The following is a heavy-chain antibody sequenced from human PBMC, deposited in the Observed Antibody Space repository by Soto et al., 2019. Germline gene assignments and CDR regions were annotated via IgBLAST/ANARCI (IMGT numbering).Heavy chain of an antibody. J-gene: IGHJ4*02. Sequence: QVQLVQSGAEVKKPGSSVKVSCKASGGTFSSYTISWVRQAPGQGLEWMGRIIPTLGIANYAQKFQGRVTITADKSTSTAYMELSSLRSEDTAVYYCARAAKYGDYDYWGQGTLVTVSS. CDR2: IIPTLGIA. CDR3: ARAAKYGDYDY. V-gene: IGHV1-69*02. D-gene: IGHD4-17*01. CDR1: GGTFSSYT.